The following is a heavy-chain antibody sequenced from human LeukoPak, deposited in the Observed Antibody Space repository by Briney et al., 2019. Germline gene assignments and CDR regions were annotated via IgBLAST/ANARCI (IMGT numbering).Heavy chain of an antibody. CDR2: IWYDGSNK. V-gene: IGHV3-33*08. CDR1: GFTFRNHG. J-gene: IGHJ4*02. D-gene: IGHD6-13*01. CDR3: GRGGSSAAGIDY. Sequence: PGRTLRLSCAASGFTFRNHGTRWVSHTPAKGRELGAIIWYDGSNKYYADSLQGRFTISRDNSKNTLDQQMIGLRAEDRALYYCGRGGSSAAGIDYWGQGTLVTVSS.